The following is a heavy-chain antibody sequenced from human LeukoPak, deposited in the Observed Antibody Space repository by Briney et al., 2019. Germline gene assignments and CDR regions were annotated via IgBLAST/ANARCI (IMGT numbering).Heavy chain of an antibody. CDR2: ISYDGSNK. Sequence: PGGSLRLSCAASGFTFSSYGMHWVRQAPGKGLEWVAVISYDGSNKYYADSVKGRFTISRDNSKSTLYLQMNSLRAEDTAVYYCAKGLDYYGSGSGMDVWGQGTTVTVSS. CDR1: GFTFSSYG. J-gene: IGHJ6*02. CDR3: AKGLDYYGSGSGMDV. D-gene: IGHD3-10*01. V-gene: IGHV3-30*18.